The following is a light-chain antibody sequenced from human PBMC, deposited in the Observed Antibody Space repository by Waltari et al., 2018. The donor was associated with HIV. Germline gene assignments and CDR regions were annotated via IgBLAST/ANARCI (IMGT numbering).Light chain of an antibody. J-gene: IGLJ3*02. V-gene: IGLV2-14*03. CDR3: ASFTGDNTVM. Sequence: AVTQPASVSGVPGQSTTISCPGDDSDFGLSNFVSWYQQHSGKPPRLILYDVDSRASGVSDRFSGSMSGNTASLTISGLRTEDEAHYYCASFTGDNTVMFGGGTEVTVL. CDR2: DVD. CDR1: DSDFGLSNF.